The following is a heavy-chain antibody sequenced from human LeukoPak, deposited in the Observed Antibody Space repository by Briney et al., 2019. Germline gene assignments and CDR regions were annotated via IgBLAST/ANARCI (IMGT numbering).Heavy chain of an antibody. CDR3: ARDGTYCSGGSCYFDY. CDR1: GFTFSSYW. Sequence: GGSLRLSCAASGFTFSSYWMSWVRQAPGKGLEWVSSISSSSSYIYYADSVKGRFTISRDNAENSLYLQMNSLRAEDTAVYYCARDGTYCSGGSCYFDYWGQGTLVTVSS. CDR2: ISSSSSYI. V-gene: IGHV3-21*01. D-gene: IGHD2-15*01. J-gene: IGHJ4*02.